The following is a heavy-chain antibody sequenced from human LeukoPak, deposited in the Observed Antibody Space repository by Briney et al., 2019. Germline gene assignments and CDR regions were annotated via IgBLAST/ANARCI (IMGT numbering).Heavy chain of an antibody. Sequence: GGSLRLSCAASGFTFDDYTMHWVRQAPGKGLEWVSLISWDGGSTYYADSVKGRFTISRDNSKNSLYLQMNSLRTEDTALYYCAKAYGYLRSFDYWGQGTLVTVSS. CDR3: AKAYGYLRSFDY. V-gene: IGHV3-43*01. D-gene: IGHD5-18*01. J-gene: IGHJ4*02. CDR2: ISWDGGST. CDR1: GFTFDDYT.